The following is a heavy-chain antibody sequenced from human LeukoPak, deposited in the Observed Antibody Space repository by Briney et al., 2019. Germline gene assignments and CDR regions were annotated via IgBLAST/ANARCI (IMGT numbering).Heavy chain of an antibody. V-gene: IGHV3-30*18. CDR3: AKNREGYSKLD. J-gene: IGHJ4*02. D-gene: IGHD6-13*01. CDR2: ISDDASHK. Sequence: GRSLRLSCVGSGFSFSNYGMHWVRQAPGKGLEWVAVISDDASHKYYADSVKGRFTISRDNSKNTLYLQMDSLRLEDTAAFYCAKNREGYSKLDWGQGTLVTVSS. CDR1: GFSFSNYG.